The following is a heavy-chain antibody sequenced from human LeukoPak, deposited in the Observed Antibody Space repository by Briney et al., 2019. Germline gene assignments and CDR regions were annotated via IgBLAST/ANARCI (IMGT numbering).Heavy chain of an antibody. CDR2: IHISGST. D-gene: IGHD1-26*01. CDR3: AKGVGGSYYRY. Sequence: SETLSLTCTVSGGSISDSLWSWIRQPAGRGLEWIGRIHISGSTNYNPSLTSRVTMSVDTSKNQSSLKLSSVTAADTAVYYCAKGVGGSYYRYWGQGTLVIVSS. V-gene: IGHV4-4*07. CDR1: GGSISDSL. J-gene: IGHJ4*02.